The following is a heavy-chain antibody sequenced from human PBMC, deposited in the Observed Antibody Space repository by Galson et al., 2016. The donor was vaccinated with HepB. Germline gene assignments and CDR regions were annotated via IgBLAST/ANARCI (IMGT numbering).Heavy chain of an antibody. CDR3: ARGVVERQLYYYYYAMDA. V-gene: IGHV1-69*13. Sequence: SVKVSCKASGGTFRSYAISWVRQAPGQGLEWMGGIIPMFGTANYAQKFQGRVTRTADESTRTAYMELSSLRSEDTAVYFCARGVVERQLYYYYYAMDAWGQGTTVTVSS. J-gene: IGHJ6*02. CDR1: GGTFRSYA. CDR2: IIPMFGTA. D-gene: IGHD1-1*01.